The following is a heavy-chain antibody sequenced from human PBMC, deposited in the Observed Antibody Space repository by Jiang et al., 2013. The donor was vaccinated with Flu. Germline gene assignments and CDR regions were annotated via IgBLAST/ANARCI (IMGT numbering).Heavy chain of an antibody. D-gene: IGHD4-11*01. V-gene: IGHV5-10-1*01. J-gene: IGHJ6*02. CDR1: GYSFTSYW. CDR2: IDPSDSYT. Sequence: GAEVKKPGESLRISCKGSGYSFTSYWISWVRQMPGKGLEWMGRIDPSDSYTNYSPSFQGHVTISADKSISTAYLQWSSLKASDTAMYYCAIPLTTVTTSRYGMDVWGQGTTVTVSS. CDR3: AIPLTTVTTSRYGMDV.